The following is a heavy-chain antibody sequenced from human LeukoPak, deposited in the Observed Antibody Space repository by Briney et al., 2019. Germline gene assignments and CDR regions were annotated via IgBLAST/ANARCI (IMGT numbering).Heavy chain of an antibody. CDR3: GRHRGSPMFRGVTFDS. J-gene: IGHJ4*02. D-gene: IGHD3-10*01. V-gene: IGHV4-39*01. Sequence: SETLSLTCTVSGGSISSGGYYWSWIRQHPGKGLEWIGSMYYTGSTYYNPSLKSRATISLDTSKNQLFLKLSSVTAADTAVFFCGRHRGSPMFRGVTFDSWGQGILVTVSS. CDR2: MYYTGST. CDR1: GGSISSGGYY.